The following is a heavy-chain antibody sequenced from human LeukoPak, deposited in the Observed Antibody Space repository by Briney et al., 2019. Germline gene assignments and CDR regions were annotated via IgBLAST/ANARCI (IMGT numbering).Heavy chain of an antibody. CDR1: GDSFSSNSAA. CDR3: ARDFPRFPTLMNWFDP. V-gene: IGHV6-1*01. D-gene: IGHD4-17*01. CDR2: TYYRSKWYN. J-gene: IGHJ5*02. Sequence: SQTLSLTCAISGDSFSSNSAAWNWIRQSPSRGLEWLGRTYYRSKWYNDYAVSVKTRITINPDTSKNQFSLQLNSVTPEDTAVYYCARDFPRFPTLMNWFDPWGQGTLVTVSS.